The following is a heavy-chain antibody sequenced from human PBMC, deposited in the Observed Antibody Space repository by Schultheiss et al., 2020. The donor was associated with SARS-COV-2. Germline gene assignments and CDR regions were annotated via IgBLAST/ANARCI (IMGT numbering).Heavy chain of an antibody. D-gene: IGHD3-10*01. CDR2: ISSSGSTI. V-gene: IGHV3-48*03. CDR3: AKEPTDYYGSGSLENWFDP. Sequence: GGSLRLSCAASGFTFSSYEMNWVRQAPGKGLEWVSYISSSGSTIYYADSVKGRFTISRDNSKNTLYLQMNSLRAEDTAVYYCAKEPTDYYGSGSLENWFDPWGQGTLVTVAS. J-gene: IGHJ5*02. CDR1: GFTFSSYE.